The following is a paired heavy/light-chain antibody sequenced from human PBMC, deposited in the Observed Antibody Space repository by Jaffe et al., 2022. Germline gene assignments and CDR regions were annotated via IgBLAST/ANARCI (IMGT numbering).Light chain of an antibody. CDR2: AKN. V-gene: IGLV3-19*01. Sequence: SSELTQDPAVSVALGQTVRITCQGDSLRTYYASWYQRKPGQAPLLVIYAKNNRPSGIPDRFSGSSSGDTASLTITGAQAEDEADYYCHSRDSSGDHLVFGGGTKLTVL. CDR3: HSRDSSGDHLV. CDR1: SLRTYY. J-gene: IGLJ3*02.
Heavy chain of an antibody. Sequence: QVQLQESGPGLVKPSQTLSLTCTVSGGSISSGSYYWSWIRQPAGKGLEWIGRIFTSGSANYSPSLKSRVTISVDTSKNQFSLKLSSVTAADTAVYYCAREPHYYYDNSAYHYYFDYWGQGTLVTVSS. D-gene: IGHD3-22*01. J-gene: IGHJ4*02. V-gene: IGHV4-61*02. CDR2: IFTSGSA. CDR3: AREPHYYYDNSAYHYYFDY. CDR1: GGSISSGSYY.